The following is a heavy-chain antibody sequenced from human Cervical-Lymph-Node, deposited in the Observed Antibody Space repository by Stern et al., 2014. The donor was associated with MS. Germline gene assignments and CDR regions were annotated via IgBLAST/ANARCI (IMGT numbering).Heavy chain of an antibody. CDR1: GDSVSSTSAA. V-gene: IGHV6-1*01. CDR2: TYYRSKWYN. Sequence: QVQLQQSGPGLVQPSQTLSLTCVIFGDSVSSTSAAWNWIRQSPSGGLEWLGRTYYRSKWYNDYAVSVKGRTTIIPDTSKNQFSLHLNSVTLEDTAVYYCARDPGYSILAFDSWGQGTLVTVSS. J-gene: IGHJ4*02. D-gene: IGHD5-18*01. CDR3: ARDPGYSILAFDS.